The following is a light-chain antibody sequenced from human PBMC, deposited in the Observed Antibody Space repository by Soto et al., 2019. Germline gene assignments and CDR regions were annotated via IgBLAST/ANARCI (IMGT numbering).Light chain of an antibody. Sequence: DIVMTQSPDSLAVSLGERATINCKSSESVFYSFTNRNYLAWYQLKPGQPPKLLISWASTRESGVPDRFSGRGSGTDFTLTISSLQAEDVAVYCCQQYHTTPLTFGQETKVEV. CDR3: QQYHTTPLT. V-gene: IGKV4-1*01. J-gene: IGKJ1*01. CDR2: WAS. CDR1: ESVFYSFTNRNY.